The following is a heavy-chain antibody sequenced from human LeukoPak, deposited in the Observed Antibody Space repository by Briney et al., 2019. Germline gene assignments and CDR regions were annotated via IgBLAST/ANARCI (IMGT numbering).Heavy chain of an antibody. J-gene: IGHJ4*02. CDR2: INHSGST. Sequence: PSETLSLTCAVYGGSFSGYYWSWIRQPPGKGLEWIGEINHSGSTNYNPSLKSRVTISVDTSKNQFSLKLSSVTAADTAVYYCARVKGGGWFGIDYWGQGTLVTVSS. V-gene: IGHV4-34*01. CDR1: GGSFSGYY. CDR3: ARVKGGGWFGIDY. D-gene: IGHD6-19*01.